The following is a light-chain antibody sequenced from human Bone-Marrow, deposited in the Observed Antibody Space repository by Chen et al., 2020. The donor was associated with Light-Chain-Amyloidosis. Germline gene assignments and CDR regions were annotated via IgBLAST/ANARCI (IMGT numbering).Light chain of an antibody. CDR3: HQRRSWPLT. V-gene: IGKV3-11*01. J-gene: IGKJ4*01. Sequence: EIVVTQSPATLSLSPGERATLSCRVSQCVGTYLGWYQQKPGQAPSLGISDTSNRATGIPARFSGRGAETDFTLTISGLEPGDFAVYYCHQRRSWPLTFGGGTKVE. CDR2: DTS. CDR1: QCVGTY.